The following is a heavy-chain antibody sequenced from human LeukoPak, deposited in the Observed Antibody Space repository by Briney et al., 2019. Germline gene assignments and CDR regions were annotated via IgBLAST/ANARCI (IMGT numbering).Heavy chain of an antibody. J-gene: IGHJ5*02. CDR2: IIPIFGTA. Sequence: SVKVSCKASGGTFSSSYISWVRQAPGQGLEWMGRIIPIFGTANYAQKFQGRVTITTDESTSTAYMELSSLRSEDTAVYYCARDPSGLLWFGEFQNWFDPWGQGTLVTVSS. CDR3: ARDPSGLLWFGEFQNWFDP. V-gene: IGHV1-69*05. CDR1: GGTFSSSY. D-gene: IGHD3-10*01.